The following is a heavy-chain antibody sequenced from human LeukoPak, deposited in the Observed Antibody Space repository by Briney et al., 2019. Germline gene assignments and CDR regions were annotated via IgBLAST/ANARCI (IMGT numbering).Heavy chain of an antibody. V-gene: IGHV3-30*18. CDR3: AKGTRDYYYYGMDV. CDR1: GCTFSSYG. CDR2: ISYDGSNK. Sequence: GRSLRLSCADSGCTFSSYGMHWVRQAPGKGLEWVAVISYDGSNKYYADSVKGRFTISRDNSKNTLYLQMNSLRAEDTAVYYCAKGTRDYYYYGMDVWGQGTTVTVSS. J-gene: IGHJ6*02.